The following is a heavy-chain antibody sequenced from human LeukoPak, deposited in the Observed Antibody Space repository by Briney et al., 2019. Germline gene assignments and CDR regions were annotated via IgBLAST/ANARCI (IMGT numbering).Heavy chain of an antibody. CDR1: GFTFSDYY. CDR2: ISSSGSTI. Sequence: GGSLRLSCAASGFTFSDYYMSWIRQAPGKGLEWVSYISSSGSTIYYADSVKGRFTISRDNSKNSLYLQMNSLRTEDTALYYCARESRDGYNLDYWGQGTLVTVSS. D-gene: IGHD5-24*01. CDR3: ARESRDGYNLDY. V-gene: IGHV3-11*01. J-gene: IGHJ4*02.